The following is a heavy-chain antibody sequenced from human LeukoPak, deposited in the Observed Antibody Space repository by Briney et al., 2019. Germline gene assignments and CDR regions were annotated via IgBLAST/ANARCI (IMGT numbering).Heavy chain of an antibody. CDR1: GYTFSSYG. Sequence: GRSLRLSCAASGYTFSSYGVHWVCQALGKGLEWVAVIWYVGSNKYYADSVKGRFTISRDNSKNTLYLQMNSLRAEDTAVYYCARDPETSHDYVWASYRWGTVFDIWGQGTMVTVSS. CDR2: IWYVGSNK. J-gene: IGHJ3*02. CDR3: ARDPETSHDYVWASYRWGTVFDI. D-gene: IGHD3-16*02. V-gene: IGHV3-33*01.